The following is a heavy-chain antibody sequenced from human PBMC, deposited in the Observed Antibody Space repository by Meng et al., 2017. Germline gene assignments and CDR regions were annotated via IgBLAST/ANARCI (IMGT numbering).Heavy chain of an antibody. V-gene: IGHV4-39*07. CDR3: ARADIVVVVAATPNSANWFDP. CDR1: GGSISSSSYY. D-gene: IGHD2-15*01. CDR2: IYYSGST. J-gene: IGHJ5*02. Sequence: GSLRLSCTVSGGSISSSSYYWGWIRQPPGKGGEWIGSIYYSGSTYYNPSLKSRVTISVDTSKNQFSLKLSSVTAADTAVYYCARADIVVVVAATPNSANWFDPWGQGTLVTVSS.